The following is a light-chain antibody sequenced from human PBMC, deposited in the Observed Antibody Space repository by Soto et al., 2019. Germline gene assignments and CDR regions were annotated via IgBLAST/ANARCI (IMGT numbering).Light chain of an antibody. Sequence: EIVLTQSPGTLSLSPGERATLSCRASQRVSSSFLAWYQQKPGQAPRLLIYGASSRATGIPDRFSGSGAGTGFTLTISTLETEHFAVYYCQQYGSSPPITFGKGTGLEIK. CDR3: QQYGSSPPIT. CDR1: QRVSSSF. V-gene: IGKV3-20*01. J-gene: IGKJ5*01. CDR2: GAS.